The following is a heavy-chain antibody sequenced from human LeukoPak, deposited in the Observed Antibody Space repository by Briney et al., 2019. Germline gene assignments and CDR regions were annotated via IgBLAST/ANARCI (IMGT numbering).Heavy chain of an antibody. CDR3: VRPLRVGELY. CDR1: GFSLSISGVG. J-gene: IGHJ4*02. D-gene: IGHD3-16*01. CDR2: IYWNDDK. V-gene: IGHV2-5*01. Sequence: ESGPTLVNPTQTLTLTCTFSGFSLSISGVGVGWIRQPPGKALEWLALIYWNDDKRYSPSLKNRLTITKDTSKNQVVLTMTNMDPVDTATYFCVRPLRVGELYWGQGTLVTVSS.